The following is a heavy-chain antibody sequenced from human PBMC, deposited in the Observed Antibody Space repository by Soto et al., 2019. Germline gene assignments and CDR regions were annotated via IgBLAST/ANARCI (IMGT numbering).Heavy chain of an antibody. CDR3: ARGFDSLDSSGYPEYHFDY. J-gene: IGHJ4*02. D-gene: IGHD3-22*01. V-gene: IGHV4-34*01. Sequence: PSETLSLTCAVYGGSFSGYYWSWIRQPPGKGLEWIGEINHSGSTNYNPSLKSRVTISVDTSKNQFSLKLSSVTAADTAVYYCARGFDSLDSSGYPEYHFDYWGQGTLVTVYS. CDR1: GGSFSGYY. CDR2: INHSGST.